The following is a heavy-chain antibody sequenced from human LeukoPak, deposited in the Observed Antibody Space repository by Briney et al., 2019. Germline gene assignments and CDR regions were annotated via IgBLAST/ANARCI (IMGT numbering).Heavy chain of an antibody. CDR3: ARVFPYCSGGSCYDY. CDR1: GGSFSGYY. V-gene: IGHV4-34*01. CDR2: INHSGST. J-gene: IGHJ4*02. Sequence: SETLSLTCAVYGGSFSGYYWSWIRQPPGKGLEWIGEINHSGSTNYNPSLKSRVTISVDTSKNQFSLKLSSVTAADTAVYYCARVFPYCSGGSCYDYWGQGTLVTVSS. D-gene: IGHD2-15*01.